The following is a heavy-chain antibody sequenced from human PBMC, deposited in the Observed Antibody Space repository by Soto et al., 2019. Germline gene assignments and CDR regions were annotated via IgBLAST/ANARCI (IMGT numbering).Heavy chain of an antibody. CDR2: ITPVFGTT. Sequence: QVQLVQSGPEVKKPGSSVRVSCKAPGVTFSSYVFSWVRQAPGQGLEWMGRITPVFGTTHFAKKFQGRLTITADESTTTIYVELRALSSDDTAMYYCARGLPSELWGQGTLITVSS. V-gene: IGHV1-69*18. CDR3: ARGLPSEL. J-gene: IGHJ4*02. CDR1: GVTFSSYV. D-gene: IGHD1-7*01.